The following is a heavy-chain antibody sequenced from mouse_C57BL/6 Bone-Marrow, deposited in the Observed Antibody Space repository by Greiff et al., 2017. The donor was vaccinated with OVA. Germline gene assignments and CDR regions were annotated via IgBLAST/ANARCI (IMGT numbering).Heavy chain of an antibody. Sequence: VQLQQPGAELVMPGASVKLSCKASGYTFTSYWMHWVKQRPGQGLEWIGEIDPSDSYTNYNQKFKGKSTLTVDKSSSTAYMQLSSLTSEDSAVYYCAREGGSNYVGMDYWGQGTSVTVSS. V-gene: IGHV1-69*01. D-gene: IGHD2-5*01. CDR2: IDPSDSYT. J-gene: IGHJ4*01. CDR3: AREGGSNYVGMDY. CDR1: GYTFTSYW.